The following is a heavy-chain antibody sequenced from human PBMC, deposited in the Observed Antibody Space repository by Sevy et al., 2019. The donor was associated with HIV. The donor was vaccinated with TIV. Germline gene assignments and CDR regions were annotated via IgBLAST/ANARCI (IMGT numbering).Heavy chain of an antibody. D-gene: IGHD3-16*01. Sequence: GGSLRLSCAASTFTFNDYWMNWVRQAPGKGLEWVANINQHGSEKYFVDSVKGRFTISRDNAKNSLYLQMNSLRAEDKGGYYCARWGGGLDVWGQGTTVTVSS. CDR1: TFTFNDYW. CDR2: INQHGSEK. CDR3: ARWGGGLDV. J-gene: IGHJ6*02. V-gene: IGHV3-7*01.